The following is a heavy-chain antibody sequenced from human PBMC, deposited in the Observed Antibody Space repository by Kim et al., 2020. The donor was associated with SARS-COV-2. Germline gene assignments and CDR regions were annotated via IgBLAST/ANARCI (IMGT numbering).Heavy chain of an antibody. V-gene: IGHV4-59*01. J-gene: IGHJ6*02. Sequence: RVTISVDTSKNQFSLKLSSVTAADTAVYYCARLSMVRGIMPYYYYGMDVWGQGTTVTVSS. CDR3: ARLSMVRGIMPYYYYGMDV. D-gene: IGHD3-10*01.